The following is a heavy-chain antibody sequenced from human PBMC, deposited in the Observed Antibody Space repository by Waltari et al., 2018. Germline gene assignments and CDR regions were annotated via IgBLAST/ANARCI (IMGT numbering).Heavy chain of an antibody. CDR1: GYAFNKYG. V-gene: IGHV1-18*01. CDR2: ISTYSGDS. CDR3: ARDRRISLSQSTNYFDY. J-gene: IGHJ4*02. Sequence: QVQLVQSGAEVKKPGASVKVACKASGYAFNKYGISWVRQARGQGLEWMAWISTYSGDSNYAHKIQGGVTLTTDTSTSTVYLELRSLRSDDTGVYYCARDRRISLSQSTNYFDYWGQGTLVTVAS.